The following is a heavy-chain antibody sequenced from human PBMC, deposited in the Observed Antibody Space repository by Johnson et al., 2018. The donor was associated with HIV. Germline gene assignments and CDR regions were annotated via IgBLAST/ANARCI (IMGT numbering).Heavy chain of an antibody. V-gene: IGHV3-30*18. J-gene: IGHJ3*02. CDR3: AKGRGQACDI. Sequence: QVQLVESGGGVVQPGRSLRLSCAASGFTFCSYGMHWVRQAPGKGLEWVAVISYDGSNKYYADSVKGRFTISRDNSMNTLYLQMNSLRAEDTAVYYCAKGRGQACDIWGQGTMVTVSA. CDR2: ISYDGSNK. CDR1: GFTFCSYG. D-gene: IGHD3-10*01.